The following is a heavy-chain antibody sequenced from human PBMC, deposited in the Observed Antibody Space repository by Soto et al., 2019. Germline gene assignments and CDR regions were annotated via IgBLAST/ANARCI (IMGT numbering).Heavy chain of an antibody. CDR1: GFTFSSFW. CDR3: ASLDTARVETAGY. CDR2: INQDGSEK. V-gene: IGHV3-7*01. J-gene: IGHJ4*02. Sequence: PGGSLRLSCAASGFTFSSFWMGWVRQAPGKGLEWVAKINQDGSEKHSVDSMKGQFTISRDNAKNSLYLQMNSLRAEDTAVYYCASLDTARVETAGYWGQGTRVTVSS. D-gene: IGHD5-18*01.